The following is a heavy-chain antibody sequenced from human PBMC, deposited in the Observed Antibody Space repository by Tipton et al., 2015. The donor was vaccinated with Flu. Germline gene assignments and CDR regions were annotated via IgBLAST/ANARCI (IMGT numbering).Heavy chain of an antibody. CDR3: ARELAY. D-gene: IGHD4-23*01. Sequence: TLSLTCAVYGGSFSGYYWSWIRQPPGKGLEWIGDVTHTGSTNYNPSLKSRVTISVDTSKNQFSLKLSSATAADTGVYYCARELAYWGQGMLVTVSS. J-gene: IGHJ4*02. CDR1: GGSFSGYY. CDR2: VTHTGST. V-gene: IGHV4-34*01.